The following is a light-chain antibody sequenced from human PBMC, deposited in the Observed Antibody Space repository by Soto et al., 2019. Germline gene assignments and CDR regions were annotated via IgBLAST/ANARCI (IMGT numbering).Light chain of an antibody. CDR2: EVI. J-gene: IGLJ1*01. V-gene: IGLV2-14*01. Sequence: QSVLTQPASVSGSPGQSITVSCTGTSSDVGGSNHVAWYQQHPGKAPKLMVYEVIHRPSGVSNRFSGSKSGNTASLTISGLQAEDEADYYCISYISSSTSYVFDTGTKVTVL. CDR1: SSDVGGSNH. CDR3: ISYISSSTSYV.